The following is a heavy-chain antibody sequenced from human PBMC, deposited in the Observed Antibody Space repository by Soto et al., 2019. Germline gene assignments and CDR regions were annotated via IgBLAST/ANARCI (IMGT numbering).Heavy chain of an antibody. V-gene: IGHV3-33*01. Sequence: GGSLRLSCAASGFTFSSYGMHWVRQAPGKGLEWVAVIWYDGSNKYYADSVKGRFTISRDNSKNTLYLQMNSLRAEDTAVYYCARDREGLVDSGYYYGMDVWGQGTTVTVSS. CDR1: GFTFSSYG. J-gene: IGHJ6*02. CDR3: ARDREGLVDSGYYYGMDV. D-gene: IGHD6-19*01. CDR2: IWYDGSNK.